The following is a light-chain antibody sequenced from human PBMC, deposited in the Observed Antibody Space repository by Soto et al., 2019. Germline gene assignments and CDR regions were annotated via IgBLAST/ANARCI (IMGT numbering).Light chain of an antibody. J-gene: IGLJ1*01. CDR3: CLYISGSTYV. V-gene: IGLV2-18*01. CDR2: EVN. Sequence: QSALTQPPSVSGSPGQSVTISCTGTSSDLGSYNRVSWYQQSPGTAPKLIIYEVNSRPSGVPDRFSGSKSGSTASLTISGLQADDEADYYCCLYISGSTYVFGTGPKVTVL. CDR1: SSDLGSYNR.